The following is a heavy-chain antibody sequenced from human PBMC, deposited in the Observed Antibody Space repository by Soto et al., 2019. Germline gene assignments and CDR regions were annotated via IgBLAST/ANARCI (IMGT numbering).Heavy chain of an antibody. CDR2: ISGSGDGT. J-gene: IGHJ6*02. CDR1: GFTVGSHA. CDR3: TRSRRSILMVYGFGGMDV. Sequence: VQLLESGGGVGQRGGSLRLSCAASGFTVGSHAMSWVRQAPGKGLEWVSSISGSGDGTYYGDSVKGRFTISRDSSSSTLYLQMDNLRGEDTAVYFCTRSRRSILMVYGFGGMDVWGQGTTVTVSS. D-gene: IGHD2-8*01. V-gene: IGHV3-23*01.